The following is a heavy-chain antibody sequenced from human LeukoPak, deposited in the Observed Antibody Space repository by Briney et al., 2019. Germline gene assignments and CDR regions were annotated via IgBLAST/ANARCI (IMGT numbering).Heavy chain of an antibody. J-gene: IGHJ4*02. Sequence: GGSLRLSCAASGFTFSSYSMNWVRQAPGKGLEWVSSISSSSSYIYYADSVKGRFTISRDNSKNTLYLQMNSLRAEDTAVYYCARGHNFGRLHPFDYWGQGTLVTVSS. CDR1: GFTFSSYS. CDR2: ISSSSSYI. V-gene: IGHV3-21*01. CDR3: ARGHNFGRLHPFDY. D-gene: IGHD3-9*01.